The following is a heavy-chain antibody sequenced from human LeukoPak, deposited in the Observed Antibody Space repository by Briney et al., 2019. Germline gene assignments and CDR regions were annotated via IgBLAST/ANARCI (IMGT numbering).Heavy chain of an antibody. J-gene: IGHJ6*02. Sequence: GGSLRLSCAASGFTFSSYSMNWVRQAPPKGLEWVSSISSSSSHIYYADSVKGRFTISRDNAKNSLYLQMNSLRAEDTAVYYCARDLSSSWSATYGMDVWGQGTTVTVSS. CDR2: ISSSSSHI. D-gene: IGHD6-13*01. CDR3: ARDLSSSWSATYGMDV. CDR1: GFTFSSYS. V-gene: IGHV3-21*01.